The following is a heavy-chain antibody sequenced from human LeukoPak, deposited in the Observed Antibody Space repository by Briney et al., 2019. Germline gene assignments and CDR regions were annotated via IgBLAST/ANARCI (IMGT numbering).Heavy chain of an antibody. J-gene: IGHJ4*02. CDR1: GVMFPSYW. D-gene: IGHD3-10*01. CDR3: ARRHHFGFLDS. V-gene: IGHV3-7*04. Sequence: GGSLRLSCAASGVMFPSYWMTWVRQAPGKGLEWVANIKQDGSEKYYVDSVKGRFTISRDNAKNSVYLQMNSQRAEDTAVYYCARRHHFGFLDSWGQGTLVTVSS. CDR2: IKQDGSEK.